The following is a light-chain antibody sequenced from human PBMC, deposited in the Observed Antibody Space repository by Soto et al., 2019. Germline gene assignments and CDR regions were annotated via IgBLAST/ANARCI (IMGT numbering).Light chain of an antibody. Sequence: HSALTQPASVSGAPGQSITISCSGTSSDVGAYDYVSWYQQHPDKAPKLMIYEVSNRPSGVSNRFSGSKSVNTATLTISGLQADDEADYSCSSYTSRSTRVFGTGTKVPVL. J-gene: IGLJ1*01. CDR2: EVS. CDR1: SSDVGAYDY. V-gene: IGLV2-14*03. CDR3: SSYTSRSTRV.